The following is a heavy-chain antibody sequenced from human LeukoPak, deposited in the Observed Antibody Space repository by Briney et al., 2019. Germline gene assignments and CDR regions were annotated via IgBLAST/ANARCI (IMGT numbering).Heavy chain of an antibody. V-gene: IGHV4-4*07. CDR3: ARDSWAYYYGSGSYYSIFDY. CDR1: GGSISSYY. CDR2: IYTSGST. D-gene: IGHD3-10*01. J-gene: IGHJ4*02. Sequence: PSETLSLTCTVSGGSISSYYWSWIRQPAGKGLEWIGRIYTSGSTNYNPSLKSRVTMSVDTSKNQFSLKLSSVTAADTAVYYCARDSWAYYYGSGSYYSIFDYWGQGTLVTVSS.